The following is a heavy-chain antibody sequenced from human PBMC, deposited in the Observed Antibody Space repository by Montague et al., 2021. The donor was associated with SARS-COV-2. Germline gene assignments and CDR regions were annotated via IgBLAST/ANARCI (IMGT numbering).Heavy chain of an antibody. CDR1: GASISSSNYY. D-gene: IGHD3-3*01. CDR3: ARGDFGVAIISYYYYYMDV. Sequence: SETLSLTCTVSGASISSSNYYWGWIRQPPGKGLEWIATIHYSGSTYYXPSLKSRLTISVDTSKNQFSLRLSSVTAADTAVYYCARGDFGVAIISYYYYYMDVWGKGTTVTVSS. V-gene: IGHV4-39*01. J-gene: IGHJ6*03. CDR2: IHYSGST.